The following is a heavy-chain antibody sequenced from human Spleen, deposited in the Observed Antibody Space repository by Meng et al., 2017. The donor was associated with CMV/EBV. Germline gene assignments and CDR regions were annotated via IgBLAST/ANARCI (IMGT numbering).Heavy chain of an antibody. D-gene: IGHD2-2*01. CDR2: INPNSGGT. Sequence: ASVKVSCKASGYTFTSYGVSWVRQAPGQGLEWMGWINPNSGGTNYAQKFQGRVTMTRDTSISTAYMELSRLRSDDTAVYYCARVVPAARDYYYGMDVWGQGTTVTVSS. CDR1: GYTFTSYG. J-gene: IGHJ6*02. CDR3: ARVVPAARDYYYGMDV. V-gene: IGHV1-2*02.